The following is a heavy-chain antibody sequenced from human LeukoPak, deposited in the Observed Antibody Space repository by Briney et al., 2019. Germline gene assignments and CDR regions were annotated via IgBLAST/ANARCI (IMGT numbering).Heavy chain of an antibody. V-gene: IGHV3-11*01. CDR2: ISSSGSTK. D-gene: IGHD6-6*01. CDR3: ARVRAARRFYGWFDP. Sequence: GGSLRLSCAASGFTFSDYYMSWIRQAPGKGLEWVSYISSSGSTKYYADSVKGRFTISRDNAKNSLYLQMNSLRAEDTAVYYCARVRAARRFYGWFDPWGQGTLVTVSS. CDR1: GFTFSDYY. J-gene: IGHJ5*02.